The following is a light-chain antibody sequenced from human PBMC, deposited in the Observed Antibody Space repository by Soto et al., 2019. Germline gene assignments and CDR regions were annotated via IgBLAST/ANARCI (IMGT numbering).Light chain of an antibody. Sequence: QSALTQPASVSGSPGQSITISCTESSSDVGEYKYVSWYQQHPGTAPRLIIYDVGNRPSGVSNRFSGSKSGSTASLTISGLQAEDEADYYCSAYTTSIALYVFGAGTQLTVL. V-gene: IGLV2-14*03. CDR1: SSDVGEYKY. CDR3: SAYTTSIALYV. CDR2: DVG. J-gene: IGLJ7*01.